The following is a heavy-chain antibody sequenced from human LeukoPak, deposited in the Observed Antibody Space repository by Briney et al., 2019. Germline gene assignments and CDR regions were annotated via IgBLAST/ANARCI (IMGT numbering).Heavy chain of an antibody. Sequence: GGSLRLSCAASGFTFTNYGMSWVRQAAGKGLEWVSGLSASGGSTSYADSVKGRFTVSRDNSKNTLFLQMNSLRAEDTAVYYCAKETAMLAAAGNGIAYYYYYGMDVWGQGTTVTVSS. V-gene: IGHV3-23*01. D-gene: IGHD6-13*01. CDR3: AKETAMLAAAGNGIAYYYYYGMDV. CDR1: GFTFTNYG. CDR2: LSASGGST. J-gene: IGHJ6*02.